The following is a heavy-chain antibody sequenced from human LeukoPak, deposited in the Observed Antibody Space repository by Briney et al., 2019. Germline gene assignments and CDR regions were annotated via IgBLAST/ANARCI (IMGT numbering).Heavy chain of an antibody. CDR3: ARGLLASGDAFDI. CDR2: IIPILGKA. CDR1: GGTFSSYA. J-gene: IGHJ3*02. V-gene: IGHV1-69*04. D-gene: IGHD3-10*01. Sequence: EASVKVSCKASGGTFSSYAISWVRQAPGQGLEWMGRIIPILGKANYAQKFQGRVTITADKSTSTAYMELSSLRSGDTAVYYCARGLLASGDAFDIWGQGTMVTVSS.